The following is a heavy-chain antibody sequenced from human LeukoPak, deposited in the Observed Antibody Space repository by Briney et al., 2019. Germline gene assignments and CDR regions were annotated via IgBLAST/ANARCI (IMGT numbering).Heavy chain of an antibody. CDR2: IYYSGST. CDR3: ARPYYDILTGYPDWYFDL. D-gene: IGHD3-9*01. CDR1: GGSISSSSYY. J-gene: IGHJ2*01. Sequence: SETLSLTCTVSGGSISSSSYYWSWIRQPPGKGLEWIGYIYYSGSTNYNPSLKSRVTTSVDTSKSQFSLKLSSVTAADTAVYYCARPYYDILTGYPDWYFDLWGRGTLVTVSS. V-gene: IGHV4-61*01.